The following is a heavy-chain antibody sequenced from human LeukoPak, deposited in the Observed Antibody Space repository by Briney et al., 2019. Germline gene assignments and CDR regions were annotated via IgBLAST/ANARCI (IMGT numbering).Heavy chain of an antibody. V-gene: IGHV3-48*03. CDR3: ARDGGSYYPFDY. CDR1: GFTFRSYE. J-gene: IGHJ4*02. Sequence: GGSLRLSCAASGFTFRSYEMNWVRQAPGKGLEWVSYISSSATTVYYADSVKGRFTISRDNAKNSLYLQMNSLRAEDTAVYYCARDGGSYYPFDYWGQGTLVTVSS. CDR2: ISSSATTV. D-gene: IGHD1-26*01.